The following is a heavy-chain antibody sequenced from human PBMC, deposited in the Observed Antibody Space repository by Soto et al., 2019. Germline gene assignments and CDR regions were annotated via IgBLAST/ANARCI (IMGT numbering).Heavy chain of an antibody. V-gene: IGHV3-30-3*01. D-gene: IGHD1-26*01. Sequence: QVQLVESGGGVVQPGRSPRLSCAASGFTFSSYAMHWVRQAPGKGLEWVAVISYDGSNKYYADSVKGRFTISRDNSKNTLYLQMNSLRAEDTAVYYCASRGGATSYWGQGTLVTVSS. CDR3: ASRGGATSY. CDR2: ISYDGSNK. J-gene: IGHJ4*02. CDR1: GFTFSSYA.